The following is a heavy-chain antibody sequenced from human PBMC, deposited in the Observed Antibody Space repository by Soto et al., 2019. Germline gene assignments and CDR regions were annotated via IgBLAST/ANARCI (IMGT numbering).Heavy chain of an antibody. V-gene: IGHV1-18*01. J-gene: IGHJ6*02. CDR3: ARDLLELLAGYYCVRAG. Sequence: WERKDPGQGLEWMGWISAYNGNTNYAQKLQGRVTMTTDTSTSTAYMELRSLRSDDTAVYYCARDLLELLAGYYCVRAGWGQWTTVPVSS. CDR2: ISAYNGNT. D-gene: IGHD1-7*01.